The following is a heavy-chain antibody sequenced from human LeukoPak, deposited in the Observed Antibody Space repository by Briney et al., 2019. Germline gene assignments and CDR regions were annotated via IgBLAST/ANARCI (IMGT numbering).Heavy chain of an antibody. D-gene: IGHD2-15*01. Sequence: PSETLSLTCSVSGASISGYYWSWIRQPPGKGLEWFGYIYYSGSTNYNPSLKSRVTISVDTSKNQFSLKLSSVTAADTAVYYCARDLPEDIVVVVAANPGAFDIWGQGTMVTVSS. J-gene: IGHJ3*02. CDR1: GASISGYY. V-gene: IGHV4-59*01. CDR3: ARDLPEDIVVVVAANPGAFDI. CDR2: IYYSGST.